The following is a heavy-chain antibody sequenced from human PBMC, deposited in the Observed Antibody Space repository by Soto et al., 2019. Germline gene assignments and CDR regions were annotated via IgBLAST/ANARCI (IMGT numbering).Heavy chain of an antibody. CDR1: GFTFTRYG. V-gene: IGHV3-21*06. CDR2: ISSTTNYI. J-gene: IGHJ4*02. Sequence: GGSLRLSCAASGFTFTRYGMNWVRQAPGKGLEWVSSISSTTNYIYYGDSMKGRFTISRDNAKNSLYLEMNSLRAEDTAVYYCARESEDLTSNFDYWGQGTLVTVSS. CDR3: ARESEDLTSNFDY.